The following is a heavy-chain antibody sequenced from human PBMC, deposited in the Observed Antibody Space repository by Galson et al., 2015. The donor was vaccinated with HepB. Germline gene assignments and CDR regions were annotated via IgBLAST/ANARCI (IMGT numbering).Heavy chain of an antibody. V-gene: IGHV4-34*01. J-gene: IGHJ5*02. Sequence: SETLSLTCAVYGGSFSGYYWSWIRQPPGRGLEWIGEINHSGSTNYNPSLKSRVTISVDTSKNQFSLKLSSVTAADTAVYYCARVQKYQLLSGDWFDPWGQGTLVTVSS. CDR1: GGSFSGYY. D-gene: IGHD2-2*01. CDR3: ARVQKYQLLSGDWFDP. CDR2: INHSGST.